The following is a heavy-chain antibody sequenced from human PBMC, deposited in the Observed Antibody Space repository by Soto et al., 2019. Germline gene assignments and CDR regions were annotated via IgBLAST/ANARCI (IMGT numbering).Heavy chain of an antibody. Sequence: GVSLRPSCSAPGFTLCSYALSWVRPAPGKGLEWVSAISGSGGSTYYPHYVKGRFTISRDNSKNTLYLKMNSLRAEDTAVYYCAKVVPSKYRNYYGMDGWGQGTTVTVSS. CDR3: AKVVPSKYRNYYGMDG. J-gene: IGHJ6*02. CDR2: ISGSGGST. V-gene: IGHV3-23*01. D-gene: IGHD4-4*01. CDR1: GFTLCSYA.